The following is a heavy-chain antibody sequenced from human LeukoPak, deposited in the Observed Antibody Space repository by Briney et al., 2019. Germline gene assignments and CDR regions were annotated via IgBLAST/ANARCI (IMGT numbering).Heavy chain of an antibody. CDR1: GFTFSSYW. Sequence: PGGSLRLSCAASGFTFSSYWMHWVRQAPGKGLVWVSRINTDGSSTSYADSVKGRFTISRDNAKNTLYLQMNSLRAEDTAVYYCARAISGLDMYYYDSSDLEGYFDYWGQGALVTVSS. D-gene: IGHD3-22*01. CDR3: ARAISGLDMYYYDSSDLEGYFDY. CDR2: INTDGSST. V-gene: IGHV3-74*01. J-gene: IGHJ4*02.